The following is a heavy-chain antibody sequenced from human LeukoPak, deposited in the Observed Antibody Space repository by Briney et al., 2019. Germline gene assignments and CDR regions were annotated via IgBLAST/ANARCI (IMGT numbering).Heavy chain of an antibody. V-gene: IGHV4-59*11. CDR3: ARGNGEYAYGYYFDY. CDR1: GGSISPHY. J-gene: IGHJ4*02. Sequence: SETLSLTCTVSGGSISPHYWGWIRQPPGKGLEFIGFMHYSGSANYHPSLKSRVSISLDTSKNQFSLNLSSVTAADTAMYFCARGNGEYAYGYYFDYWGQGSLVTVSS. D-gene: IGHD5-18*01. CDR2: MHYSGSA.